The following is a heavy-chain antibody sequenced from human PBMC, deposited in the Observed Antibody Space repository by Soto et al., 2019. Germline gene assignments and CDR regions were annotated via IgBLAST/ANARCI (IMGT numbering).Heavy chain of an antibody. D-gene: IGHD3-3*01. CDR3: ARDPRYDFWSGYRT. CDR1: GGSISIGDYY. CDR2: IYGSWST. J-gene: IGHJ4*02. V-gene: IGHV4-30-4*01. Sequence: SEPLSLTCTVSGGSISIGDYYWSWIRQPPGKGLGWIGYIYGSWSTDCDPSLNGLVTISVDTSKHRSSLKLSSATAADTAVYYWARDPRYDFWSGYRTGGQGTRGTVSS.